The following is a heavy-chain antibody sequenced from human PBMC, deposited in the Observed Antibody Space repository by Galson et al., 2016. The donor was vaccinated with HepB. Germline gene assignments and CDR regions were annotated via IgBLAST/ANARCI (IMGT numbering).Heavy chain of an antibody. J-gene: IGHJ4*02. D-gene: IGHD4-17*01. V-gene: IGHV2-70*01. CDR3: ARTPPPDHGALPFDH. CDR2: IDWDDDK. CDR1: GFSLSTPKMC. Sequence: PALVKPTQTLTLTCTFSGFSLSTPKMCVSWLRQPPGKALEWLALIDWDDDKYYSTSLKTRLTISRDTSKNQVVLTMTNMDPVDTATYYCARTPPPDHGALPFDHWGQGILVTVSS.